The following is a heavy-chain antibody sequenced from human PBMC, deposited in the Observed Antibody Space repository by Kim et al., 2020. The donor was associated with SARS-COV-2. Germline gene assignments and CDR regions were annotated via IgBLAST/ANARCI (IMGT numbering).Heavy chain of an antibody. CDR3: GVEMSAIFSDGLDV. J-gene: IGHJ6*02. V-gene: IGHV3-74*01. CDR1: GFTFSNYW. Sequence: GGSLRLSCAASGFTFSNYWMHWVRQAPGKGLEWVSRIYNDGTRISYADSVKGRFTISRDNAKNTLFLQVNSLRAEDTAVYYCGVEMSAIFSDGLDVWGQGTTVTVSS. D-gene: IGHD2-21*01. CDR2: IYNDGTRI.